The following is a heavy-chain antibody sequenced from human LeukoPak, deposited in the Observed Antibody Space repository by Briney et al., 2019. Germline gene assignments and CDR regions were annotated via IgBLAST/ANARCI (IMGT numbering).Heavy chain of an antibody. CDR3: ARGHSGDGYHFDY. CDR1: GYTFTDYY. J-gene: IGHJ4*02. CDR2: INPTSGGT. V-gene: IGHV1-2*02. D-gene: IGHD2-21*01. Sequence: ASVKVSCKASGYTFTDYYVNWVRQAPGQGLEWVGWINPTSGGTSYAQKFQGRVPLTRDTSINTAYMDLSSLRYDDTAIYYCARGHSGDGYHFDYWGQGTLVAVSS.